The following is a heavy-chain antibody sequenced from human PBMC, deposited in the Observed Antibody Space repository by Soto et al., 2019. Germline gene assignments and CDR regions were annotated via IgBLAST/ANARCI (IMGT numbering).Heavy chain of an antibody. V-gene: IGHV1-24*01. J-gene: IGHJ6*02. CDR3: ATAPFTITESMDV. D-gene: IGHD5-12*01. CDR2: FDPEDGET. CDR1: GYTLPELS. Sequence: GAPVKVSCKVSGYTLPELSMPWVRQAPGKGLEWMGGFDPEDGETIYAQKFQGRVTMTEDTSTDTAYMELSSLRSEDTAVYYCATAPFTITESMDVWGQGTTVTVSS.